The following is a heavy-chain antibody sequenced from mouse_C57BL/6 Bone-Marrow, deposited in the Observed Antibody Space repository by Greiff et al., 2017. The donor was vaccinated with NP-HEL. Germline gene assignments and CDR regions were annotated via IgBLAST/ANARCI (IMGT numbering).Heavy chain of an antibody. CDR2: IYPGGGYT. CDR1: GYTFTNYW. V-gene: IGHV1-63*01. J-gene: IGHJ2*01. CDR3: ARIWSYYFDY. Sequence: QVQLQQSGAELVRPGPSVKMSCTASGYTFTNYWIGWAKQRPGHGLEWIGDIYPGGGYTNYNEKFKGKATLTADKASSTAYMQFSSLTSEDSAIYYYARIWSYYFDYWGQGTTLTVSS.